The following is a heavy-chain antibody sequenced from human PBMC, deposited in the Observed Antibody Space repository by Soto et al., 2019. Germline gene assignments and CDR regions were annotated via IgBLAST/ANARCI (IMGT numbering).Heavy chain of an antibody. CDR1: GFTFSNNA. J-gene: IGHJ4*02. D-gene: IGHD3-3*01. CDR2: ISFDSSEI. CDR3: AIARVADSSLDH. Sequence: GGSLILSCVGSGFTFSNNAMHWVRQAPGKGLEWVAFISFDSSEIHYADSVKGRFTISRDSPRNTLFLHVNSPRADDTAVYYCAIARVADSSLDHWGQGTLVTVSS. V-gene: IGHV3-30*01.